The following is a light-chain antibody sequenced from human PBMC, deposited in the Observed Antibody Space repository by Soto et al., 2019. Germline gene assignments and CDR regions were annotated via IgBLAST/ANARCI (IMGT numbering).Light chain of an antibody. CDR2: EDN. Sequence: QSALTQPASVSGSPGQSITISCTGTSSDVGSYNIVSWYQQHPGKAPKLMIYEDNKRPSGVSNRFSGSKSANTASLTISGLQAEDEADYYCCSYASSATWLFGGGTKLTVL. J-gene: IGLJ3*02. CDR3: CSYASSATWL. V-gene: IGLV2-23*01. CDR1: SSDVGSYNI.